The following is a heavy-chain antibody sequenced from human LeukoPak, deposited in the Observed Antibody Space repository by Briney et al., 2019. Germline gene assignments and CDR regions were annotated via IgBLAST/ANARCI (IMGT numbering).Heavy chain of an antibody. D-gene: IGHD5-18*01. CDR2: ISGSGGST. V-gene: IGHV3-23*01. Sequence: GGSLRLSCAASGFTFSSYAMTWVRQAPGKGLEWVSAISGSGGSTYYADSVKGRFTISRDNSKNSLYLQMNSLRAEDTAVYYCAKTRIQLWSNDAFDIWGQGTMVTVSS. J-gene: IGHJ3*02. CDR1: GFTFSSYA. CDR3: AKTRIQLWSNDAFDI.